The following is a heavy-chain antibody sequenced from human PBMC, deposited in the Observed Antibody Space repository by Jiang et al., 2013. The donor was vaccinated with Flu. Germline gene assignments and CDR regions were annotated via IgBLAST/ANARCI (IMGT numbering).Heavy chain of an antibody. V-gene: IGHV4-31*03. CDR3: ATSYDGYFDY. J-gene: IGHJ4*02. CDR2: IYYSGST. CDR1: GGSISSGDYY. Sequence: SLTCTVSGGSISSGDYYWSWIRQHPGKGLEWIGSIYYSGSTYYNPSLKSRVTISVDTSKKQFSLKLSSVTAADTAVYYCATSYDGYFDYWGQGTLVTVSS. D-gene: IGHD3-10*01.